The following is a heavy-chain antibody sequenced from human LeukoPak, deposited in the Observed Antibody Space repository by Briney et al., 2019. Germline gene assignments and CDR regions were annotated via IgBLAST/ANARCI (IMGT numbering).Heavy chain of an antibody. Sequence: SETLSLTCTVSGGSISSGGYYWSWIRQHPGKGLEWIGYIYYSGSTYYNPSLKSRVTISVYTSKNQLSLKLSSVTAADTAVYYCARHEGGAYYDYVWANWGQGTLVTVSS. CDR1: GGSISSGGYY. CDR3: ARHEGGAYYDYVWAN. CDR2: IYYSGST. D-gene: IGHD3-16*01. V-gene: IGHV4-31*03. J-gene: IGHJ4*02.